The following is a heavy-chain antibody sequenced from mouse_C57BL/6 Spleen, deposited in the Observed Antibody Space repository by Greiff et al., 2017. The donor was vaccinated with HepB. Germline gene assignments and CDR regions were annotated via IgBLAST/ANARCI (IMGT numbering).Heavy chain of an antibody. D-gene: IGHD2-1*01. CDR1: GYSITSGYY. CDR3: TKAGLLSPFAY. Sequence: EVKLVESGPGLVKPSQSLSLTCSVTGYSITSGYYWNWIRQFPGNKLEWMGYISYDGSNNYNPSLKNRISITRDTSKNQFFLKLNSVTTEDTATYYCTKAGLLSPFAYWGQGTLVTVSA. CDR2: ISYDGSN. V-gene: IGHV3-6*01. J-gene: IGHJ3*01.